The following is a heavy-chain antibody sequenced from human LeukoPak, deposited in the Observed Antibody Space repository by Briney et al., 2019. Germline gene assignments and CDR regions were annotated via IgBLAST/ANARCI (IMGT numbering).Heavy chain of an antibody. D-gene: IGHD3-10*01. J-gene: IGHJ5*02. CDR1: GFTFSSYE. CDR3: ARQNYGSGSYNWFDP. CDR2: IYYSGGT. V-gene: IGHV4-39*01. Sequence: PGGSLRLSCAASGFTFSSYEMNWVRQAPGKGLEWIGSIYYSGGTYYNPSLKSRVTISVDTSKNQFSLKLSSVTAADTAVYYCARQNYGSGSYNWFDPWGQGTLVTVSS.